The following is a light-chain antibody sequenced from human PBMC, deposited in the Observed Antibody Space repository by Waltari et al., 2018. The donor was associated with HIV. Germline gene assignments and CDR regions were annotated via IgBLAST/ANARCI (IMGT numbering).Light chain of an antibody. CDR1: SSDVGAYNY. V-gene: IGLV2-8*01. CDR2: DVT. Sequence: QSALAQPPSASGSAGQSVTISCTGTSSDVGAYNYVSWYQQHPGKSPKLIIYDVTKRPSGVPDRFSGSQSGNTAFLTVSGLQGEDEADYYCSSYADSDTPVVFGGGTKLTVL. CDR3: SSYADSDTPVV. J-gene: IGLJ2*01.